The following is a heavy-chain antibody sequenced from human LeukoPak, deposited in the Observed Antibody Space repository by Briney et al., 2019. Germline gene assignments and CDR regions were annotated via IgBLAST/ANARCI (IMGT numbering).Heavy chain of an antibody. D-gene: IGHD6-13*01. Sequence: SETLSLTCAVYGGAFSGYYWNWIRQPPGKGLEWIGEINHSGSTKYNPSLKSRVTISGDTSKNQFSLKLSSVTAADTALYYRARARYSGSWNDYWGQGTLVTVSS. J-gene: IGHJ4*02. CDR3: ARARYSGSWNDY. CDR2: INHSGST. V-gene: IGHV4-34*01. CDR1: GGAFSGYY.